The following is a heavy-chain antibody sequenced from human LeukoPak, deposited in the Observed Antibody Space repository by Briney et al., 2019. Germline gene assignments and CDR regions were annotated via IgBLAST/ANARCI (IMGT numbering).Heavy chain of an antibody. CDR3: ARDRKRTKEFDP. D-gene: IGHD1-1*01. V-gene: IGHV1-2*02. J-gene: IGHJ5*02. Sequence: GASVKVSCKASGYTFTGYYMHWVRQAPGQGLEWMGWINPNSGGTNYAQKFQGRVTMTRDTSISPAYMELSRLRSDDTAVYYCARDRKRTKEFDPWGQGTLVTVSS. CDR1: GYTFTGYY. CDR2: INPNSGGT.